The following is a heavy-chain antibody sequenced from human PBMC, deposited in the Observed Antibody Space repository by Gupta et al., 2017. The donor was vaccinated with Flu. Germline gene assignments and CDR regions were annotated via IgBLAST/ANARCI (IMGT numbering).Heavy chain of an antibody. D-gene: IGHD3-22*01. Sequence: EVQLLESGGGLVQPGGSLRLSCAASGFTFSSYAMSWVRQAPGKGLEWVSAISGSGGSTYYADAVKGRFTISRDNSKNTLYLQRNSLRAEDTAVYYCAKDSSPQGVAYDSSGYYYDAFDIWGQGTMVTVSS. J-gene: IGHJ3*02. CDR3: AKDSSPQGVAYDSSGYYYDAFDI. CDR2: ISGSGGST. V-gene: IGHV3-23*01. CDR1: GFTFSSYA.